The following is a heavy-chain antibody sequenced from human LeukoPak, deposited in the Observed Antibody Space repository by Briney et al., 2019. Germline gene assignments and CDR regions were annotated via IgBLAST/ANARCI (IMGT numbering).Heavy chain of an antibody. J-gene: IGHJ3*02. CDR3: ARERGLAALDAFDI. Sequence: GGSLRLSCAASGFTVSSNYMSWVRQAPGKGLEWVSLIYSGGSTYYADSVKGRFTISRDNSKNTLYLQMNSLRGEDTAVYYCARERGLAALDAFDIWGQGTMVTVSS. CDR1: GFTVSSNY. CDR2: IYSGGST. D-gene: IGHD6-6*01. V-gene: IGHV3-66*02.